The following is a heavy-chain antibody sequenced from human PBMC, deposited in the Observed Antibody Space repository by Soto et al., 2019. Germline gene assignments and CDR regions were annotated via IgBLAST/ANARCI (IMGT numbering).Heavy chain of an antibody. CDR2: VNAGNENT. J-gene: IGHJ4*02. CDR3: ARGVSAGVDY. Sequence: GASVKVSCKASGYRFTKYDIHWVRQAPGKRLEWMGWVNAGNENTKSSQKFQGRVSITRDTSINTAYMELTTLTSDDTAFYYCARGVSAGVDYWGQGTLVTVSS. D-gene: IGHD1-26*01. V-gene: IGHV1-3*01. CDR1: GYRFTKYD.